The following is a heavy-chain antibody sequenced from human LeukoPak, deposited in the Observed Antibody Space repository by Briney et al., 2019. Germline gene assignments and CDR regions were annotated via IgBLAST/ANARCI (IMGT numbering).Heavy chain of an antibody. V-gene: IGHV4-59*08. Sequence: PSETLSLTCTVSGGSISSYYWSWVRQPPGKGLEWIGYIYYSGSTNYNPSLKSRVTISVDTSKTQFSLKLSSVTAANTAVYYCGTMEFDDAFDIWGQGTMVTVSS. J-gene: IGHJ3*02. CDR2: IYYSGST. CDR3: GTMEFDDAFDI. D-gene: IGHD1-1*01. CDR1: GGSISSYY.